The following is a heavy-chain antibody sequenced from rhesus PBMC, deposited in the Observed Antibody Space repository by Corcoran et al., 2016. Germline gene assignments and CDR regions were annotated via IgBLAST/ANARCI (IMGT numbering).Heavy chain of an antibody. D-gene: IGHD1-44*02. V-gene: IGHV4-173*01. CDR2: ISSSGRTN. CDR3: AGRHRSTQTFEY. CDR1: GGSIRSNW. J-gene: IGHJ4*01. Sequence: QLQLQESGPGLVKPSETLSLSCAVSGGSIRSNWWSWIRQPPGKGLEWIGRISSSGRTNNYHPSLQGRVTISTDTSKNQFSLKLTSVASADTAVYYCAGRHRSTQTFEYWGQGVLVTVSS.